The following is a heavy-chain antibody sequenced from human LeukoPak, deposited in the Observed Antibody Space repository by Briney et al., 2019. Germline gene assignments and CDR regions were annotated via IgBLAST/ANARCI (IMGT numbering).Heavy chain of an antibody. J-gene: IGHJ3*02. CDR3: ARGYCSGGSCYWYAFDI. CDR2: ISSRGSTI. Sequence: GGSLRLSCAASGFTFSDYYMSWIRQAPGKGLEWVSYISSRGSTIYYADSVKGRFTISRDNAKNSLYLQMNSLRAEDTAVYYCARGYCSGGSCYWYAFDIWGQGTMVTVSS. D-gene: IGHD2-15*01. CDR1: GFTFSDYY. V-gene: IGHV3-11*04.